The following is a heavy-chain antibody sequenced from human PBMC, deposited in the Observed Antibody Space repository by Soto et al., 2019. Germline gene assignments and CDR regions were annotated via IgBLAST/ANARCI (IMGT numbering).Heavy chain of an antibody. CDR3: ARGLLWFGDPRGYYGMDV. V-gene: IGHV1-2*04. Sequence: ASVKVSCKASGGTFSSYAISWVRQAPGQGLEWMGWINPNSGGTNYAQKFQGWVTMTRDTSISTAYMELSRLRSDDTAAYYCARGLLWFGDPRGYYGMDVWGQGTTVTVSS. CDR2: INPNSGGT. D-gene: IGHD3-10*01. J-gene: IGHJ6*02. CDR1: GGTFSSYA.